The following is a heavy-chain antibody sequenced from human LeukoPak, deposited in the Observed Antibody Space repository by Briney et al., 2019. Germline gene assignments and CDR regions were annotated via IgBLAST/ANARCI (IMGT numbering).Heavy chain of an antibody. CDR3: ARHRAYSSSSPFDY. CDR1: GGSISSLY. J-gene: IGHJ4*02. Sequence: PSETLSLTCSVSGGSISSLYWSWIRQPPGKGLEWIGYIYYTGSTNYNPTLKSRVTMFVDMSKNQFSLRLSSVTAADTAVYYCARHRAYSSSSPFDYWGQGTLVTVSS. D-gene: IGHD6-6*01. CDR2: IYYTGST. V-gene: IGHV4-59*08.